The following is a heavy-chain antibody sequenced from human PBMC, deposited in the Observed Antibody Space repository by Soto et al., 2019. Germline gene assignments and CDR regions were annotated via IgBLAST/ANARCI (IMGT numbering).Heavy chain of an antibody. CDR2: IIPILGIA. CDR1: GGTFSSYT. CDR3: ARVIGYSYGDYYYYYMDV. D-gene: IGHD5-18*01. Sequence: GASVKVSCKASGGTFSSYTISWVRQAPGQGLEWMGRIIPILGIANYAQKFQGRVTITADKSTSTAYMELRSLRSEDTAVYYCARVIGYSYGDYYYYYMDVWGKGTTVTVSS. V-gene: IGHV1-69*02. J-gene: IGHJ6*03.